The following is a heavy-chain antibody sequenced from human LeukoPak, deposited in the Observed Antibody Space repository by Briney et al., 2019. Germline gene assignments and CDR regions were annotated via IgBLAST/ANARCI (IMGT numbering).Heavy chain of an antibody. CDR1: GFTVKSIY. V-gene: IGHV3-66*01. D-gene: IGHD3-22*01. J-gene: IGHJ4*02. CDR3: ARDTSGYYDY. CDR2: IYSGGST. Sequence: PGGSLRLSCKVSGFTVKSIYMSWVRQAPGKGLEWVSVIYSGGSTYYADSVKGRFTVSRDNSKNTLNLQMNSLRAEDTAVYYCARDTSGYYDYWGQGALVTVSS.